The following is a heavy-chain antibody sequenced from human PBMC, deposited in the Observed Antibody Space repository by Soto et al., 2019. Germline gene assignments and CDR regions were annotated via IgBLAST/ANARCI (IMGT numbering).Heavy chain of an antibody. CDR1: GFTFSSYG. CDR3: ARDQGMRGYCSSTSCYFGGYFDY. J-gene: IGHJ4*02. V-gene: IGHV3-33*01. CDR2: IWYDGSNK. Sequence: GGSLRLSCAASGFTFSSYGMHWVRQAPGKGLEWVAVIWYDGSNKYYADSVKGRFTISRDNSKNTLYLQMNSLRAEDTAVYYCARDQGMRGYCSSTSCYFGGYFDYWGQGTLVTVSS. D-gene: IGHD2-2*01.